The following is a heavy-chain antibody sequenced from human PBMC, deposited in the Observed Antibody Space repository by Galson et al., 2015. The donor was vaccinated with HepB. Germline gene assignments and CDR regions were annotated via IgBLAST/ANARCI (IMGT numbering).Heavy chain of an antibody. CDR3: ATPLGGGSYYKNFDY. V-gene: IGHV1-24*01. D-gene: IGHD1-26*01. CDR1: GYTLTELS. J-gene: IGHJ4*02. CDR2: FDPEDGET. Sequence: SVKVSCKVSGYTLTELSMHWVRQAPGKGLEWMGGFDPEDGETIYAQKFQGRVTMTEDTSTDTAYMELSSLRSEDTAVYYCATPLGGGSYYKNFDYWGQGTLVTVSS.